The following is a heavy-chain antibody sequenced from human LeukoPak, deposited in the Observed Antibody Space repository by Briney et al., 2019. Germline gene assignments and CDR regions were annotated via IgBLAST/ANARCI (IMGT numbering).Heavy chain of an antibody. CDR3: AREGWTTQSYYYYYYGMDV. J-gene: IGHJ6*02. CDR2: ISAYNGNT. Sequence: ASVKVSCKASGYTFTSYGISWVRQAPGQGLEWMGWISAYNGNTNYAQKLQGRVTMTTDTSTSTAYMELSRLRSDDTAVYYCAREGWTTQSYYYYYYGMDVWGQGTTVTVSS. V-gene: IGHV1-18*01. D-gene: IGHD3/OR15-3a*01. CDR1: GYTFTSYG.